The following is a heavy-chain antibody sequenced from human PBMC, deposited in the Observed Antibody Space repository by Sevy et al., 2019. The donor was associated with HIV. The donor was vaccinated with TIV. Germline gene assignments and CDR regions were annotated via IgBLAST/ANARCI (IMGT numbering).Heavy chain of an antibody. D-gene: IGHD3-22*01. Sequence: GGSLRLSCAASGFTFRSHAMHWVRQAPGKGLEWVAVISYDGSNKYYADSVKGRFTVSRDNSKNTLYLQMNSLRAEDTAVYYCVRESYDSSGYFWRGYDYWGQGTLVTVSS. J-gene: IGHJ4*02. CDR3: VRESYDSSGYFWRGYDY. V-gene: IGHV3-30-3*01. CDR1: GFTFRSHA. CDR2: ISYDGSNK.